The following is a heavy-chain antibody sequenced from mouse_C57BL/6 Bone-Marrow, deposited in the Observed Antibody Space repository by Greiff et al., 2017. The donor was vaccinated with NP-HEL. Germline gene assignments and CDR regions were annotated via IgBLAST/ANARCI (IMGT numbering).Heavy chain of an antibody. D-gene: IGHD2-4*01. V-gene: IGHV1-5*01. CDR1: GYTFTSYW. Sequence: EVQLQQSGTVLARPGASVKMSCKTSGYTFTSYWMHWVKQRPGQGLEWIGAIYPGNSDTSYTQKFKGKAKLTAVTSASTAYMELSSLTNEDSAVYYCTRSNDYDVHWYFDVWGTGTTVTVSS. CDR3: TRSNDYDVHWYFDV. J-gene: IGHJ1*03. CDR2: IYPGNSDT.